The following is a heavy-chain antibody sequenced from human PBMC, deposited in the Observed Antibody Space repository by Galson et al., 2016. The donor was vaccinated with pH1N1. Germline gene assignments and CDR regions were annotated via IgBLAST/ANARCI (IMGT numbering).Heavy chain of an antibody. D-gene: IGHD4-17*01. CDR1: GSNSDYN. J-gene: IGHJ3*02. Sequence: SLRLSCAASGSNSDYNMNWVRLAPGKGLEWVSSISGSGGRKHYADSVQGRFIISRDNSKNTLYLQMNSLRAGDTALYFCAKGGYGDYGLDVFDIWGQGTTGTVSS. CDR3: AKGGYGDYGLDVFDI. V-gene: IGHV3-23*01. CDR2: ISGSGGRK.